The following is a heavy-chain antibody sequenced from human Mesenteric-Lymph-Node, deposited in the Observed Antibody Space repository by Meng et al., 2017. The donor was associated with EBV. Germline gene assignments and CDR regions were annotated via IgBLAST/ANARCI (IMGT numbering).Heavy chain of an antibody. V-gene: IGHV4-4*02. CDR2: IYHGGST. J-gene: IGHJ2*01. Sequence: EVARPRLVKPSGTLVRSCAVSCGSISSSNWWSWVRESPGKGLEWIGEIYHGGSTNYNPSLKSRVTMSVDKSQNQFSLKLTSVTAADRAIYYCARGEIVRGEWYFDLWGRGTLVTVSS. CDR1: CGSISSSNW. CDR3: ARGEIVRGEWYFDL. D-gene: IGHD1-26*01.